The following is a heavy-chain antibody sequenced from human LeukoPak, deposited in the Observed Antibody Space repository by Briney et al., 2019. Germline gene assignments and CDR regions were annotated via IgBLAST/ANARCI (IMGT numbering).Heavy chain of an antibody. CDR3: ARAYQSLGGLSLPDH. CDR2: INTNTGNP. CDR1: GYTFSSYA. D-gene: IGHD3-16*02. V-gene: IGHV7-4-1*02. Sequence: ASVKVSCKASGYTFSSYAMNWVRQAPGQGLEWMGWINTNTGNPTYAQGFTGRFVFSLDTSVGTTYLQISSLKAEDTAVYYCARAYQSLGGLSLPDHWGQGTLVTVSS. J-gene: IGHJ5*02.